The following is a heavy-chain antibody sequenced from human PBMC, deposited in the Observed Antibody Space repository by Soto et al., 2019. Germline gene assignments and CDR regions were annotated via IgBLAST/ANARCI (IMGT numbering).Heavy chain of an antibody. CDR2: ISGSGEIT. D-gene: IGHD3-10*01. J-gene: IGHJ4*02. CDR3: ARRGSGLALDY. Sequence: GGALSVSCAASGFTFSDHAMHWVRQAPGKGLEYVAAISGSGEITSYAESVKGRFTISRDNSRNTLYPQMGSLRTEDSAVYYCARRGSGLALDYWGQGTLVTVSS. V-gene: IGHV3-64*02. CDR1: GFTFSDHA.